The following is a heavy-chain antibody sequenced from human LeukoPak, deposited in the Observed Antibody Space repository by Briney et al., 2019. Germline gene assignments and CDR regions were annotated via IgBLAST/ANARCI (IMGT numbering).Heavy chain of an antibody. CDR2: ITISGQTA. D-gene: IGHD2-8*01. CDR3: AKRGCDTNGCPSYFDY. Sequence: GGSVRLSCLASGFTFSNYAMSWVRQAPGKGLEWVSGITISGQTAYYADTVTGRFTMSRDNFKNTLNLQLNSLRAEDTAVYYCAKRGCDTNGCPSYFDYWGQGTLGSPSP. CDR1: GFTFSNYA. J-gene: IGHJ4*02. V-gene: IGHV3-23*01.